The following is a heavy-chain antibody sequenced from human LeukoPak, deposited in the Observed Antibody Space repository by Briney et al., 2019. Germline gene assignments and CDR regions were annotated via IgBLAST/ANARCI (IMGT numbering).Heavy chain of an antibody. V-gene: IGHV3-7*01. D-gene: IGHD6-19*01. J-gene: IGHJ4*02. CDR3: ARVSSGWYPYFDY. CDR2: IRQDGSVQ. Sequence: GGSLRLSCAASGFTFSSYWMSWVRQAPGKGLEWVANIRQDGSVQNYVDSVKGRFTISRDNPKNSVYLQMSSLRAEDTAVYYCARVSSGWYPYFDYWGQGTLVTVSS. CDR1: GFTFSSYW.